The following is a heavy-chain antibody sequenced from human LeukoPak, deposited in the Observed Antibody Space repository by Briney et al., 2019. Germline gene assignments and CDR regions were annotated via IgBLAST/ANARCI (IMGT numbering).Heavy chain of an antibody. Sequence: TSETLSLTCAVYGGSLSGYYWSWIRQPPGKGLEWIGEINHSGSTNYNPSLKSRVTISVDTSKNQFSLKLSSVTAADTAVYYCARGPYSSGWPDYWGQGTLVTVSS. J-gene: IGHJ4*02. CDR3: ARGPYSSGWPDY. V-gene: IGHV4-34*01. CDR1: GGSLSGYY. CDR2: INHSGST. D-gene: IGHD6-19*01.